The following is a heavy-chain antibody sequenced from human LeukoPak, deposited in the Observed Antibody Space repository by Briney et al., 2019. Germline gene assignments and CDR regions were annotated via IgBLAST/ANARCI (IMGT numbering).Heavy chain of an antibody. J-gene: IGHJ4*02. CDR3: ARDLRLAADFFDY. D-gene: IGHD6-13*01. V-gene: IGHV3-23*01. CDR1: GFTFRNYG. Sequence: GGSLRLSCAASGFTFRNYGMTWVRQAPGKGLEWVSAISGSGGTTSYADSVKGRFTISRDNSKNTLYLQMNSLRAEDTAIYYCARDLRLAADFFDYWGQGTLVTVSS. CDR2: ISGSGGTT.